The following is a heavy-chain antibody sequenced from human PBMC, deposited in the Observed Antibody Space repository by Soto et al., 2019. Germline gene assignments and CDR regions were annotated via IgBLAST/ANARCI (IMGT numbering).Heavy chain of an antibody. Sequence: SETLSLTCTVSGGSISSGSYYWGWIRQPPGKGLEWIGNIYYSGITYYNPSLKSPVTISVDTSKNQFSLKLNSVTAADTAVYYCARHSGEGWLTGDWFDPWGQGTLVTVSS. V-gene: IGHV4-39*01. CDR3: ARHSGEGWLTGDWFDP. CDR2: IYYSGIT. D-gene: IGHD7-27*01. J-gene: IGHJ5*02. CDR1: GGSISSGSYY.